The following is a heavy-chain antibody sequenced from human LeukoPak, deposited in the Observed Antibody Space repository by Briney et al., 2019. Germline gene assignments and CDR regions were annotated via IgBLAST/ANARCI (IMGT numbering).Heavy chain of an antibody. CDR3: ARIRITGTTAID. Sequence: SGPALVKPTQTLTLTCTFTGVSLSISGLCVSWIRQPPGNALGCLARIDWDDDKYFSTSLKTRLTICQDTSKNQVVLTMTNMDPVDTATYYCARIRITGTTAIDWGQGTLVTVSS. D-gene: IGHD1-20*01. V-gene: IGHV2-70*11. CDR1: GVSLSISGLC. CDR2: IDWDDDK. J-gene: IGHJ4*02.